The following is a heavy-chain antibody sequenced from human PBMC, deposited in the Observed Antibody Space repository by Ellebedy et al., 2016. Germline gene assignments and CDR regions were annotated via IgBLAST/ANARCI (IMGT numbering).Heavy chain of an antibody. CDR1: GSKFTSYW. D-gene: IGHD3-10*01. CDR2: IYPGDSDT. Sequence: GESLKISCKGSGSKFTSYWIGWVRQMPGKGLEWMAIIYPGDSDTRYSPSFQGQVTISVDKFISTAYLQWSSLKASDTAMYYCARQAGGSGTYYHHNYHYMDVWGKGTTVTVSS. V-gene: IGHV5-51*01. J-gene: IGHJ6*03. CDR3: ARQAGGSGTYYHHNYHYMDV.